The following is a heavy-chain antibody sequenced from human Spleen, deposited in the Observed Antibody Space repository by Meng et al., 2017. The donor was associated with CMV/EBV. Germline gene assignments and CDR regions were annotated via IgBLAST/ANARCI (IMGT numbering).Heavy chain of an antibody. CDR3: AREWEAATSGGFDY. CDR1: GFTFSSYW. V-gene: IGHV3-74*01. D-gene: IGHD5-12*01. Sequence: LSLTCAASGFTFSSYWMHWVRQAPGKGLVWVSRINSDGSSTRYADSVKGRFTISRDNAKNTLYLQMNSLRAEDTAVYYCAREWEAATSGGFDYWGQGTLVTVSS. CDR2: INSDGSST. J-gene: IGHJ4*02.